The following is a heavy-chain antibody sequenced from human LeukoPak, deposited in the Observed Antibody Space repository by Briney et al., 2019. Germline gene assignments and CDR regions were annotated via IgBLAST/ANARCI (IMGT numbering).Heavy chain of an antibody. CDR3: ARGYSSGWFWRTYYFDY. D-gene: IGHD6-19*01. J-gene: IGHJ4*02. V-gene: IGHV4-34*01. Sequence: SSETLSLTCAVYGGSFSGYYRSWIRQPPGKGLEWIGEINHSGSTNYNPSLKSRVTISVDTSKNQFSLKLSSVTAADTAVYYCARGYSSGWFWRTYYFDYWGQGTLVTVSS. CDR2: INHSGST. CDR1: GGSFSGYY.